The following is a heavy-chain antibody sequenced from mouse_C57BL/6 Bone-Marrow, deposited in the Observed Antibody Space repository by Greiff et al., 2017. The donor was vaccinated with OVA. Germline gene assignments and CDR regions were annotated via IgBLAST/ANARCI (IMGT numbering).Heavy chain of an antibody. CDR2: IDPSDSYT. CDR3: AREGGFAY. Sequence: QVQLQQPGAELVMPGASVKLSCKASGYTFTSYWMHWVKQRPGQGLEWIGEIDPSDSYTNYNQKFKGKSTLTVDKSSSTACMQLSSLTSEDSAVYYCAREGGFAYWGQGTLVTVSA. CDR1: GYTFTSYW. J-gene: IGHJ3*01. V-gene: IGHV1-69*01.